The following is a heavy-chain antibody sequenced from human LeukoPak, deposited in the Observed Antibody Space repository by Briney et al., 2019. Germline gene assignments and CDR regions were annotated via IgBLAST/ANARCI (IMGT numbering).Heavy chain of an antibody. CDR2: IRPDGSAT. Sequence: GGSLRLSCAASGFTFSSYGMHWVRQAPGKGLVGVSRIRPDGSATSYAESVKGRLTTSRDNAKNTLYLQVDSLRAEDTAVYYCARVPAAAPGQGIDYWGQGTLVTVSS. CDR1: GFTFSSYG. J-gene: IGHJ4*02. D-gene: IGHD6-13*01. CDR3: ARVPAAAPGQGIDY. V-gene: IGHV3-74*01.